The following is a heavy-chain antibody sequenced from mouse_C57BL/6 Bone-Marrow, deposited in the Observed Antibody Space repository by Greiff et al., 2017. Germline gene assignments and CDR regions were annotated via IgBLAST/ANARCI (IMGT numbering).Heavy chain of an antibody. CDR2: IDPNSGGT. J-gene: IGHJ4*01. CDR1: GYTFTSYW. Sequence: VQLQQSGAELVKPGASVKLSCTASGYTFTSYWMHWVKQRPGRGLEWIGRIDPNSGGTTYNEKFKSKATLTVDKPSSTAYMQLSSLTSEDSAVLFCARFPLLYYYAMDYWGQGTSVTVSS. CDR3: ARFPLLYYYAMDY. V-gene: IGHV1-62-3*01.